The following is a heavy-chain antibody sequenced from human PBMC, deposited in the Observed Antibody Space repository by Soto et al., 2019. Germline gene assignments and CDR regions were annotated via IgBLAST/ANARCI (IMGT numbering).Heavy chain of an antibody. V-gene: IGHV4-59*01. J-gene: IGHJ6*03. D-gene: IGHD4-17*01. CDR3: ASSITVTKGGGYYYYYMDV. CDR2: IYYSGST. Sequence: ASETLSLTCTVSGGSIISYCWSWIRQPPGKGLEWIGYIYYSGSTNYNPSLKSRVTISVDTSKNQFSLKLSSVTAADTAVYYCASSITVTKGGGYYYYYMDVWGKGTTVTVSS. CDR1: GGSIISYC.